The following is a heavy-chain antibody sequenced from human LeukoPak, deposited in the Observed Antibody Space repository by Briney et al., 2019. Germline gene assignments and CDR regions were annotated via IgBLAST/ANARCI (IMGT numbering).Heavy chain of an antibody. CDR3: ARGSSSDY. J-gene: IGHJ4*02. D-gene: IGHD6-19*01. V-gene: IGHV3-7*01. CDR2: IKQDGSEK. CDR1: GFTFTNTW. Sequence: PGGSLRLSCAASGFTFTNTWMNWVRQAPGKGLEWVANIKQDGSEKYYVDSVKGRFTISRDNTKNSLYLQMNSLRAEDTAVYYCARGSSSDYWGQGTLVTVSS.